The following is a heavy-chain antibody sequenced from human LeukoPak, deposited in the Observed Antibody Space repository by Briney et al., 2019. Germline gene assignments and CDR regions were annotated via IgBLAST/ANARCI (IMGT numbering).Heavy chain of an antibody. CDR1: GYTLTKLS. Sequence: GASVKVSCKVSGYTLTKLSMHWVRQAPGKGLEWMGGFDPEDGETIYAQKFQGRVTMTEDTSTDTAYMELSSLRSEDTAVYYCATGPRSWYYYDSSHPGGYWGQGTLVTVSS. CDR3: ATGPRSWYYYDSSHPGGY. D-gene: IGHD3-22*01. J-gene: IGHJ4*02. CDR2: FDPEDGET. V-gene: IGHV1-24*01.